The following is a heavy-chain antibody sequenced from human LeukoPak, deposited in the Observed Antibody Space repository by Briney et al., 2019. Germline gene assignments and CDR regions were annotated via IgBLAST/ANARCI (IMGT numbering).Heavy chain of an antibody. CDR1: VFIYSPSG. D-gene: IGHD6-13*01. CDR3: ARYMGRAWYGPPDY. V-gene: IGHV3-33*01. J-gene: IGHJ4*02. Sequence: TGRTLTLYCAATVFIYSPSGMHWTRQVPVHPLNSLAVIWNDGSETFHADSVKGRFRIARDNSKNTLYLQMNSLRAEDTAVYFCARYMGRAWYGPPDYWGQGTLVTVSS. CDR2: IWNDGSET.